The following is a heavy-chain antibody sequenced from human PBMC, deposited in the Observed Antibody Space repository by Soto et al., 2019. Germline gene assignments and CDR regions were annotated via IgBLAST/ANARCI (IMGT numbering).Heavy chain of an antibody. CDR2: IKQDGSER. Sequence: PGGSLRLSCAASGFTFSIYWMSWVRHAPGKGLEWVVNIKQDGSERYYMDSVRGRFTASRDNAKNSLYLQMNSLRAEDTAVYFCARVAYSYGWVYDYWGQGSLVTVSS. CDR3: ARVAYSYGWVYDY. D-gene: IGHD6-19*01. J-gene: IGHJ4*01. CDR1: GFTFSIYW. V-gene: IGHV3-7*01.